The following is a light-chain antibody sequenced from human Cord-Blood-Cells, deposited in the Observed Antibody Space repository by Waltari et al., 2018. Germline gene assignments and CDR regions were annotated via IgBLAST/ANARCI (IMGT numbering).Light chain of an antibody. CDR2: AAS. V-gene: IGKV1-39*01. CDR3: QQSYSTPFT. Sequence: DIQMTQSPSPLSASVGARVTITCRASQSISSYLNWYQQKPGKAPKLLIYAASSLQSGVPSRFSGSGSWTDFTLTISSLQPEDFATYYCQQSYSTPFTFGPGTKVDIK. J-gene: IGKJ3*01. CDR1: QSISSY.